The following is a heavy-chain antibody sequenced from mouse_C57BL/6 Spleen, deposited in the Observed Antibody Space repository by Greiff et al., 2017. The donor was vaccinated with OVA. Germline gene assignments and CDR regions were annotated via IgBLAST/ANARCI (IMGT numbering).Heavy chain of an antibody. Sequence: VQLKESGTVLARPGASVKMSCKTSGYTFPSYWMHWVKQRLGQGLEWIGAIYPGNSDTSYNQKFKGKANLTAVTSASTAYMELSSLTNEDAAVYYCTRDVYGSSYGYWGQGTTLTVSS. CDR3: TRDVYGSSYGY. J-gene: IGHJ2*01. CDR2: IYPGNSDT. CDR1: GYTFPSYW. V-gene: IGHV1-5*01. D-gene: IGHD1-1*01.